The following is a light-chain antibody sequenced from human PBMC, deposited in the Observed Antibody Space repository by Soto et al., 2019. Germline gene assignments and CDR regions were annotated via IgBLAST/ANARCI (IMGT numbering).Light chain of an antibody. V-gene: IGKV3-15*01. CDR1: ESVSNN. Sequence: EIVLTQSPGTLSLAPGDRATLSCRASESVSNNLAWYQQKPGQAPRLLIYGAYTRATGIPARFSGSGSGTDFTLTISSLQSEDFAVYYCQHYNYWPPKTFGQGTKVDIK. CDR2: GAY. CDR3: QHYNYWPPKT. J-gene: IGKJ1*01.